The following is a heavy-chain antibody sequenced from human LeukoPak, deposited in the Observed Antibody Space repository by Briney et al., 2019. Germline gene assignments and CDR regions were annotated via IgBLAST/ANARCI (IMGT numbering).Heavy chain of an antibody. J-gene: IGHJ3*02. D-gene: IGHD2-2*01. Sequence: SETLSLTCAVYGGSFSGYYWSWIRQPPGKGLEWIGEINHSGSTNYNPSLKSRVTISLDTSKNQFSLILSSVTAADTAVYYCAREELGYCSTTSCQNNAFDIWGQGTMVTVSS. V-gene: IGHV4-34*01. CDR1: GGSFSGYY. CDR3: AREELGYCSTTSCQNNAFDI. CDR2: INHSGST.